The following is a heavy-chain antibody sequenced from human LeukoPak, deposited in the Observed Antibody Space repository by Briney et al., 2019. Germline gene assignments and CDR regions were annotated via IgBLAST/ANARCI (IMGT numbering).Heavy chain of an antibody. V-gene: IGHV3-43*01. Sequence: PGGSLRLSCAVSGFTFDDYTMHWVRQVPEKGLEWVSLITWDGSNRYYADSVQGRFTISRDNSKNSLYLQMHSLRTEDTALYFCAKAAPYRSSWYKTYFHHWGPGTLVTVSS. J-gene: IGHJ1*01. CDR2: ITWDGSNR. D-gene: IGHD6-13*01. CDR1: GFTFDDYT. CDR3: AKAAPYRSSWYKTYFHH.